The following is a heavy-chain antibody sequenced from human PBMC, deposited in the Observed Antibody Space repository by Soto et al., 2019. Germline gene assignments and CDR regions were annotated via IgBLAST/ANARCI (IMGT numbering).Heavy chain of an antibody. V-gene: IGHV1-69*02. D-gene: IGHD5-18*01. CDR2: IIPILGIA. CDR1: GVTFSSYT. CDR3: ERAMDTAMVLYYFEY. Sequence: SVKVSCKASGVTFSSYTISWVRQAPGQGLEWMGRIIPILGIANYAQKFQGRVTITADKSTSTAYMELSSLRSEDTAVYYCERAMDTAMVLYYFEYWGQGTLVTVSS. J-gene: IGHJ4*02.